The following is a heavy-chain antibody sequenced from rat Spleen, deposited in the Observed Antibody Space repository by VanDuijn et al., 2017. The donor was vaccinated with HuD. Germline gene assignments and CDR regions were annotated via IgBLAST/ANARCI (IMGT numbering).Heavy chain of an antibody. D-gene: IGHD1-6*01. CDR3: TRDRAYTADYYYRWFAY. V-gene: IGHV4-2*01. CDR1: GFPFSDHY. CDR2: INKDSSTI. Sequence: EVQLVESGGGLVQPGTSMKLSCAASGFPFSDHYMAWVRQAPGKGLEWIGEINKDSSTINYSPSLKEKFTISRDNAQNTLYLQMSKLGSEDTATYYCTRDRAYTADYYYRWFAYWGQGTLVTVSS. J-gene: IGHJ3*01.